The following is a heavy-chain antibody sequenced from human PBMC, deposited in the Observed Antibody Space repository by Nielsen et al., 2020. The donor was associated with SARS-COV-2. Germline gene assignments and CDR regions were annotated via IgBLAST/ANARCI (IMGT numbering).Heavy chain of an antibody. CDR3: AREGLGDTAMGALDY. D-gene: IGHD5-18*01. CDR2: IYSGGPST. V-gene: IGHV3-23*03. J-gene: IGHJ4*02. CDR1: GFTFSPYA. Sequence: GGSLRLSCVGSGFTFSPYAMSWVRQAPGKGLECVSLIYSGGPSTYYADSVKGRFTISRDNSKNTLYLQMNSLRDEDTAVYYCAREGLGDTAMGALDYWGQGTLVTVSS.